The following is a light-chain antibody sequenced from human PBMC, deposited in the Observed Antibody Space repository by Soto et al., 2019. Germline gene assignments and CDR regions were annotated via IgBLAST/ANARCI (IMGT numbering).Light chain of an antibody. CDR1: QSISSY. J-gene: IGKJ4*01. CDR3: QQSFSTPLT. V-gene: IGKV1-39*01. CDR2: AAS. Sequence: QMTQSPSSLSASVGDRVTITCRASQSISSYLNWYQQKPGKAPKLLIFAASSLQSGVPSRFSGSGSGTDFAFTISNLQPEDFATYFCQQSFSTPLTFGGGTKVDIK.